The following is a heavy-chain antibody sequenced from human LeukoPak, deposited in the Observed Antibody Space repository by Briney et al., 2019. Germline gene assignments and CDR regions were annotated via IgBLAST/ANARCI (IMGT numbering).Heavy chain of an antibody. V-gene: IGHV3-74*01. CDR2: MNGEGTTI. D-gene: IGHD1-7*01. CDR3: ATARNFRFEY. Sequence: GGSLRLSCATSGLTFRTTWMHWVRQAPGKGLMWVSRMNGEGTTIDYADSVKGRFTVSRDYAKNTLLLQMINLRTEDTALYFCATARNFRFEYWGQGSLVIVSA. J-gene: IGHJ4*02. CDR1: GLTFRTTW.